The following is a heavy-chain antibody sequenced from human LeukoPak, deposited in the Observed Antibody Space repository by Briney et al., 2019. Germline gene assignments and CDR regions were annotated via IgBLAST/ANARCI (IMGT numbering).Heavy chain of an antibody. Sequence: GGSLRLSCAASGFTFTSYGMSWVRQAPGKGLEWVSVIYSGGSTYYADSVKGRFTISRDNSKNTLYLQMNSLRAEDTAVYYCARGGPAAGRFDYWGQGTLVTVSS. CDR3: ARGGPAAGRFDY. V-gene: IGHV3-66*01. J-gene: IGHJ4*02. CDR2: IYSGGST. CDR1: GFTFTSYG. D-gene: IGHD6-13*01.